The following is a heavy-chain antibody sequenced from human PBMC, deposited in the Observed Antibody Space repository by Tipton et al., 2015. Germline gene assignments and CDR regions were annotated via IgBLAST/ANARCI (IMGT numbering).Heavy chain of an antibody. V-gene: IGHV3-74*01. D-gene: IGHD2-21*01. J-gene: IGHJ3*02. CDR3: ARDHIWAFDI. CDR2: INSDGSST. CDR1: GFTFSNYG. Sequence: SLRLSCSASGFTFSNYGMHWVRQAPGKGLVWVSRINSDGSSTSYADSVKGRFTISRDNGKNSLYLQMNSLRDEDTAVYYCARDHIWAFDIWGQGTMVTVSS.